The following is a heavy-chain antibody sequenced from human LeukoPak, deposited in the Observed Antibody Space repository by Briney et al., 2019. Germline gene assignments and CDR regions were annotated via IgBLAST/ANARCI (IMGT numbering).Heavy chain of an antibody. V-gene: IGHV4-59*08. D-gene: IGHD3-22*01. Sequence: SETLSLTCIVSGGSISSYYWSWIRQPPGKGLEWIGYIYYSGSTNYNSSLKSRVTISLDTSKNQFSLKLSSVTAADTAVYYCARGDYYDSSGYYLYWGQGTLVTVSS. CDR2: IYYSGST. CDR3: ARGDYYDSSGYYLY. J-gene: IGHJ4*02. CDR1: GGSISSYY.